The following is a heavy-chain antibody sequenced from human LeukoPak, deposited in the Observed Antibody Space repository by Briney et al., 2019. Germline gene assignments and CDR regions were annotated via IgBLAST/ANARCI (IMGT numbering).Heavy chain of an antibody. CDR1: GFTVSSNY. D-gene: IGHD2-2*02. J-gene: IGHJ6*02. CDR3: ASAYQPLYSYYYYYYGMDV. V-gene: IGHV3-53*01. CDR2: IYSGGST. Sequence: GGTLRLSCAASGFTVSSNYMSWVRQAPGKGLEWVSVIYSGGSTYYADSVKGRFTISRDNSKNTLYLQMNSLRAEDTAVYYCASAYQPLYSYYYYYYGMDVWGQGTTVTVSS.